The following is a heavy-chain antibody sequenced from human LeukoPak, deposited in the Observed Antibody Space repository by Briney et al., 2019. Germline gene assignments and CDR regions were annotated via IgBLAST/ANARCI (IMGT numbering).Heavy chain of an antibody. V-gene: IGHV3-7*01. D-gene: IGHD5-24*01. CDR3: ARDADGYED. CDR2: IREDGSED. J-gene: IGHJ4*02. CDR1: GFTFSRAW. Sequence: GGSLRLSCAASGFTFSRAWMSWVRQAPGKGLEWVANIREDGSEDYYADSVKGRFAISKDNAKNSLYLQMNNLRAEDTAMYYCARDADGYEDWGQGTLVIVSS.